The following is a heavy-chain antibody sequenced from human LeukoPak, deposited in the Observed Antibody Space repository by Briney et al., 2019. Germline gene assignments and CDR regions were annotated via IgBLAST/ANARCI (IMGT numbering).Heavy chain of an antibody. V-gene: IGHV4-39*07. CDR2: IYYSGST. J-gene: IGHJ6*03. CDR3: ARLIVGSTMGYFYYYMDV. D-gene: IGHD1-26*01. Sequence: SEALSLTCSVHRGSICNSRYDWGRIRQPPGKGLEGIGNIYYSGSTYYNPSLKGRVTISVDTSKNPSSLKLSSVIAADTAVYYCARLIVGSTMGYFYYYMDVWGKGTPVTVSS. CDR1: RGSICNSRYD.